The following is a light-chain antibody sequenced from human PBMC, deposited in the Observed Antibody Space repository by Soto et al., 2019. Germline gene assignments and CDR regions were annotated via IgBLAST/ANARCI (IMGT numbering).Light chain of an antibody. J-gene: IGKJ5*01. Sequence: EVVLTQSPATLSLSPGEGATLSCRASQSVSSYLAWYQQRPGQAPRLLIYDASNRATGIPARFSGSGSGTDFTLTISSLEPEDFAVYYCQQRSNWPPTVGQGTRLEIK. CDR2: DAS. CDR1: QSVSSY. CDR3: QQRSNWPPT. V-gene: IGKV3-11*01.